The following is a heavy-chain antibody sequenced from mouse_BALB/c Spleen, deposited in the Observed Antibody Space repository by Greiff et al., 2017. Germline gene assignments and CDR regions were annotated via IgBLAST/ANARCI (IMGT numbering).Heavy chain of an antibody. CDR3: TRGTPFDY. D-gene: IGHD3-3*01. CDR1: GYTFTDYE. J-gene: IGHJ2*01. CDR2: IDPETGGT. V-gene: IGHV1-15*01. Sequence: QVQLQQSGAELVRPGASVTLSCKASGYTFTDYEMHWVKQTPVHGLEWIGAIDPETGGTAYNQKFKGKATLTADKSSSTAYMELRSLTSEDSAVYYCTRGTPFDYWGQGTTLTVSS.